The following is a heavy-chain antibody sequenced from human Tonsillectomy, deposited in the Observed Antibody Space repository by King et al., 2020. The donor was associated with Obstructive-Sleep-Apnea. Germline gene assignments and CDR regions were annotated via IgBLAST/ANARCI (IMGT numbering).Heavy chain of an antibody. CDR2: INHSGST. Sequence: VQLQQWGAGLLKPSETLSLTCAVFGGSFSDYYWSWIRQPPGKGLEWIGEINHSGSTNYNASLKSRVTILDDRSKNQFSLKLTSVTAADTAMYYCARGSGAAAVNWFDPWGQGTLVTVSS. V-gene: IGHV4-34*01. CDR1: GGSFSDYY. CDR3: ARGSGAAAVNWFDP. J-gene: IGHJ5*02. D-gene: IGHD6-13*01.